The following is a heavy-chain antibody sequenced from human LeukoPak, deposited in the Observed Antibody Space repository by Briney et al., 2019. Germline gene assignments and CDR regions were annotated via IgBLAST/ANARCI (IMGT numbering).Heavy chain of an antibody. Sequence: GGSLRLSCAASGFTFSSYGMHWVRQAPGKGLEWVAVISYDGSNKYYADSVKGRFTISRDNSKNTLYLQMNSLRAEDTAVYYCAKDSGSSSGNSFDPWGQGTLVTVSS. CDR1: GFTFSSYG. V-gene: IGHV3-30*18. D-gene: IGHD3-10*01. CDR2: ISYDGSNK. J-gene: IGHJ5*02. CDR3: AKDSGSSSGNSFDP.